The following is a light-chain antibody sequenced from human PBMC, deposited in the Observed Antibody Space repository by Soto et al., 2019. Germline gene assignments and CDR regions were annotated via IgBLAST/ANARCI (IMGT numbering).Light chain of an antibody. CDR1: QSVSSN. CDR2: GAS. V-gene: IGKV3-15*01. Sequence: EIVMTQSPATLSVSPGDTATLSCRASQSVSSNLAWYQQKPGQAPRLLIYGASTRATGIPARFSGSGSGTEFTLTISSLQSEDFAVYYCQQYTNWPYTFGQGTKQEIK. J-gene: IGKJ2*01. CDR3: QQYTNWPYT.